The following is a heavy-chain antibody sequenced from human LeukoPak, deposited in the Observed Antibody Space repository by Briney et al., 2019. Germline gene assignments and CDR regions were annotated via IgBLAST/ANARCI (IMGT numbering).Heavy chain of an antibody. Sequence: SETLSLTCTVSGYSISSGYDWGWIRQPPGKGLEWIGSIYYRRTTYYNPSLKSRVSISIDTSENQFSLRLSSVTAADTAVYYCARELTIFGYYFDYWGQGTLVTVSS. CDR2: IYYRRTT. CDR3: ARELTIFGYYFDY. V-gene: IGHV4-38-2*02. D-gene: IGHD3-3*01. CDR1: GYSISSGYD. J-gene: IGHJ4*02.